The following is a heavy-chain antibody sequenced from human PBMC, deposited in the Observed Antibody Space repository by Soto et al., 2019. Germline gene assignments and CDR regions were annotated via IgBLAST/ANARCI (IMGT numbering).Heavy chain of an antibody. J-gene: IGHJ4*02. CDR1: GFIFSDYY. D-gene: IGHD1-26*01. Sequence: QVQLVESGGGLVKPGGSLRLSCAASGFIFSDYYMSWIRQAPGKGLEWVSFISTSYSPIFYADSVKGRFSISRDNDKKSLFRQMNRMRADDTAVYYCARGRPGDSHYFGFWGQGTLVTVSS. V-gene: IGHV3-11*01. CDR3: ARGRPGDSHYFGF. CDR2: ISTSYSPI.